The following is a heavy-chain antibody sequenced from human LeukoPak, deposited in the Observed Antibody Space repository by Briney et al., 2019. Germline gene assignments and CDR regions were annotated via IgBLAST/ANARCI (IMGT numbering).Heavy chain of an antibody. CDR3: ARDLYPRTYYDFWSGYPFDY. D-gene: IGHD3-3*01. V-gene: IGHV1-2*04. CDR2: INPNSGGT. Sequence: GASVKVSCKASGYTFTGYYMHWVRQAPGQGLEWMGWINPNSGGTNYAQKFQGWVTMTRDTSISTAYMELSRLRSDDTAVYYCARDLYPRTYYDFWSGYPFDYWGQGTLVTVSS. CDR1: GYTFTGYY. J-gene: IGHJ4*02.